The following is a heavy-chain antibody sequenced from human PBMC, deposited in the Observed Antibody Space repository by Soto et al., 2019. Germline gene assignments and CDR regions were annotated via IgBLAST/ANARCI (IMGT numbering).Heavy chain of an antibody. CDR1: GFTFSSYA. CDR2: ISYDGSNK. CDR3: ARDSSGWYGGDYYGMDV. J-gene: IGHJ6*02. D-gene: IGHD6-19*01. Sequence: GGSLRLSWAASGFTFSSYAMHWVRQAPGKGLEWVAVISYDGSNKYYADSVKGRFTISRDNSKNTLYLQMNSLRAEDTAVYYCARDSSGWYGGDYYGMDVWGQGTTVTVSS. V-gene: IGHV3-30-3*01.